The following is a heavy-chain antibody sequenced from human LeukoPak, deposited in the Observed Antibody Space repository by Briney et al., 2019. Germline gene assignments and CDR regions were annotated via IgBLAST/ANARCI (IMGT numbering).Heavy chain of an antibody. Sequence: GESLKISCKGSGYSFSSYWIGWVRQMPGKGLEWMGIIYPGDSDTRCSPSFQGQVTISADKSISTAYLQWSSLKASDTAMYYCARASTTVTYYSAMDVWGQGTTVTVSS. J-gene: IGHJ6*02. CDR3: ARASTTVTYYSAMDV. V-gene: IGHV5-51*01. D-gene: IGHD4-17*01. CDR1: GYSFSSYW. CDR2: IYPGDSDT.